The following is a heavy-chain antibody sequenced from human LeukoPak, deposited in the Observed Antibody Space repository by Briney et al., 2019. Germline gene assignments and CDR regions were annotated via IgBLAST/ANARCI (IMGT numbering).Heavy chain of an antibody. J-gene: IGHJ6*02. V-gene: IGHV1-46*01. D-gene: IGHD2-2*01. CDR3: ARDCSSTSCYGDFYYYGMDV. CDR1: GYTFTSYY. Sequence: ASVKVSCKASGYTFTSYYMHWVRQAPGQGLEWMEIINPSGGSTSYAQKFQGRVTMTRDTSTSTVYMELSSLRSEDTAVYYCARDCSSTSCYGDFYYYGMDVWGQGTTVTVSS. CDR2: INPSGGST.